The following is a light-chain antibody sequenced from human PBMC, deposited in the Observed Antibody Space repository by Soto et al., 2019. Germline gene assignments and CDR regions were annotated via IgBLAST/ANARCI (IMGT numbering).Light chain of an antibody. CDR2: YDS. CDR3: QVWDSSSDPVV. V-gene: IGLV3-21*04. Sequence: SYELTQPPSVSVAPGKTARITCGGNNIGSKSVHWYQQKPGQAPVLVIYYDSDRPSGIPERFSGSNSGNTATLTISRVEAGDDGDYYCQVWDSSSDPVVFGGGTKLTVL. J-gene: IGLJ2*01. CDR1: NIGSKS.